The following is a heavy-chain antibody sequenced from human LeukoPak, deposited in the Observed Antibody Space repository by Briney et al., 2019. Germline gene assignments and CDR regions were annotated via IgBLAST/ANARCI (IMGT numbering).Heavy chain of an antibody. J-gene: IGHJ6*02. CDR1: GFTFSSYA. CDR3: ARGTDLSGWYLHYYYYGMDV. CDR2: ISYDGSNK. D-gene: IGHD6-19*01. V-gene: IGHV3-30-3*01. Sequence: GGSLRLSYAASGFTFSSYAMHWVRQAPGKGLEWVAVISYDGSNKYYADSVKGRFTISRDNSKNTLYLQMNSLRAEDTAVYYCARGTDLSGWYLHYYYYGMDVWGQGTTVTVSS.